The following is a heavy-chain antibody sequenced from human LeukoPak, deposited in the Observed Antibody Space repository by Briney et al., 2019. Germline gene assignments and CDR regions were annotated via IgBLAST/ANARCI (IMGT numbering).Heavy chain of an antibody. CDR1: GFTFSSYA. V-gene: IGHV3-30*02. Sequence: PGGSLRLSCAASGFTFSSYAMSWVRQAPGKGLEWVAFIRYDGSNKYYADSVKGRFTISRDNSKNTLYLQMNSLTTEDTAVYYCAKRGSIAVAGFYFDYWGQGTLVTVSS. J-gene: IGHJ4*02. D-gene: IGHD6-19*01. CDR2: IRYDGSNK. CDR3: AKRGSIAVAGFYFDY.